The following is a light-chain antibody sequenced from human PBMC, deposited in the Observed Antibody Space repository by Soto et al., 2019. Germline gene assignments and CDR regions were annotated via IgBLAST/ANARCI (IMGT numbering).Light chain of an antibody. V-gene: IGKV1-8*01. CDR1: QGISSY. CDR2: DAS. Sequence: AIRMTQSPSSFSASTGDRVTITCRASQGISSYLAWYQQKPGKAPKLLIYDASTLQSGVPSRFSGSGAGTDFTLTISCLQSEDFATYYCQQYYSYPPPFGQGTKLEIK. CDR3: QQYYSYPPP. J-gene: IGKJ2*01.